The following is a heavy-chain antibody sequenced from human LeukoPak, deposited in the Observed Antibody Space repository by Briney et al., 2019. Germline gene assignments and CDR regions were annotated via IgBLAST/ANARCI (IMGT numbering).Heavy chain of an antibody. V-gene: IGHV4-4*02. CDR2: IYHSGTT. D-gene: IGHD2-2*01. CDR1: GGSISSSDW. CDR3: ARDPKYQLLGGMDV. Sequence: PSGTLSLTCAVSGGSISSSDWWSWVRPPPGKGLEWIGEIYHSGTTNYNPSLKSRVTISVDKSKNQFSLKMNSVTAADTAVYYCARDPKYQLLGGMDVWGKGTTVTISS. J-gene: IGHJ6*04.